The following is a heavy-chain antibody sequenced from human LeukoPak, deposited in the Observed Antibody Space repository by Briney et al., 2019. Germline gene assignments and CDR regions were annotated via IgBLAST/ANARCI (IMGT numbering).Heavy chain of an antibody. CDR2: IYPGDSDT. J-gene: IGHJ4*02. Sequence: GESLKISCKGSGYSFTSYWIGWVRQMPGKGLEWMGIIYPGDSDTRYSPSFQGQVTISADKSISTAYLQWSSLKASDTAMYYCARLWEDSSGYYHQGQYYFDYWGQGTLVTVSS. CDR3: ARLWEDSSGYYHQGQYYFDY. V-gene: IGHV5-51*01. D-gene: IGHD3-22*01. CDR1: GYSFTSYW.